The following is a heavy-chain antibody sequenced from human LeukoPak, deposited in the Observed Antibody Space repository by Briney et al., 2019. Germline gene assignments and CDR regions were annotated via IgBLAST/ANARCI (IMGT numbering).Heavy chain of an antibody. V-gene: IGHV1-2*02. CDR2: INPNSGGT. CDR1: GYTFTDYY. J-gene: IGHJ4*02. CDR3: AREGPIVGATHHVDY. D-gene: IGHD1-26*01. Sequence: GASVKVSCKAYGYTFTDYYMHWVRQAPGQGLEWMGWINPNSGGTNYAQKFQGRVTMTRDTSISTAYMELSRLRSDDTAVYYCAREGPIVGATHHVDYWGQGTLVTVSS.